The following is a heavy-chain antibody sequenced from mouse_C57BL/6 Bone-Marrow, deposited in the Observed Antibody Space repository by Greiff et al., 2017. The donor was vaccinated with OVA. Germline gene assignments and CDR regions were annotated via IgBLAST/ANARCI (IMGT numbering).Heavy chain of an antibody. D-gene: IGHD2-4*01. V-gene: IGHV5-4*01. CDR1: GFTFSSYA. CDR3: ARVYDYVWFAY. Sequence: EVQRVESGGGLVKPGGSLKLSCAASGFTFSSYAMSWVRQTPEKRLEWVATISDGGSYTYYPDNVKGRFTISRDNAKNNLYLQMSHLKSEDTAMYYCARVYDYVWFAYWGQGTLVTVSA. J-gene: IGHJ3*01. CDR2: ISDGGSYT.